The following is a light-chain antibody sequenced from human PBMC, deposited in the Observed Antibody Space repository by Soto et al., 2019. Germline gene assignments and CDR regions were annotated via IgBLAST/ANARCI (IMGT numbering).Light chain of an antibody. Sequence: EIVLTQSPGTLSLSPGEGATLSCRASQSVRSSFLAWYQQKPGQAPSLLIYGASSRATGIPDRFSGGGSGTDFTLTITRLEPEDLAVYYCQQYGSSPTLGGGTKVEIK. CDR2: GAS. CDR3: QQYGSSPT. V-gene: IGKV3-20*01. J-gene: IGKJ4*01. CDR1: QSVRSSF.